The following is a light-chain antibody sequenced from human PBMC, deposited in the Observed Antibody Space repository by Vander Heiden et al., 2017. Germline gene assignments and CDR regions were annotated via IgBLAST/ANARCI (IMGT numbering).Light chain of an antibody. Sequence: SSELTQPPSVSVSPGQTASITCSGDKLGDKYACWYQQKPGQSPVLVIYQDSERPSGIPGRFSGSNSENTATLTISGTQAMDEADYYCQAWDSSVVFGGGTKLTVL. CDR3: QAWDSSVV. CDR1: KLGDKY. CDR2: QDS. J-gene: IGLJ2*01. V-gene: IGLV3-1*01.